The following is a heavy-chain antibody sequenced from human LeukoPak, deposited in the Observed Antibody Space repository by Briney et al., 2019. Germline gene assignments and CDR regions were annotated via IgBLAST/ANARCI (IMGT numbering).Heavy chain of an antibody. D-gene: IGHD3-22*01. CDR1: GFAFSSHA. CDR3: VKGHIDGEGYYYFDY. V-gene: IGHV3-23*01. Sequence: PGGSLRLSCAASGFAFSSHAMNSVRQAPGKGLEWDSSISGRGGRTYYADSVKGRFTISRDNSKNTLYLQMNSPRAEDTAVYYCVKGHIDGEGYYYFDYWGQGTLVTVSS. CDR2: ISGRGGRT. J-gene: IGHJ4*02.